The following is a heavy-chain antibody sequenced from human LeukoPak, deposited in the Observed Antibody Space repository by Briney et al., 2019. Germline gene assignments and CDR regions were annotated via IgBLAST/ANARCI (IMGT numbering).Heavy chain of an antibody. CDR1: GGSISSSSYY. Sequence: SQTLSLTCTVSGGSISSSSYYWGWIRQPPGEGLEWIGSIYYSGSTYYNPSLKSRVTISVDTSKNQFSLKLSSVTAADTAVYYCARDLQVATISPADYWGQGTLVTVSS. J-gene: IGHJ4*02. V-gene: IGHV4-39*07. CDR3: ARDLQVATISPADY. D-gene: IGHD5-12*01. CDR2: IYYSGST.